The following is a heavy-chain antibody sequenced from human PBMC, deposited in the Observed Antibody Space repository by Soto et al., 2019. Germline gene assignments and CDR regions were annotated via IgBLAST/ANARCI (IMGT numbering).Heavy chain of an antibody. CDR2: IYYSGST. D-gene: IGHD6-19*01. Sequence: SETLSLTCTVSGGSISPYYWSWIRQPPGKGLEWIAYIYYSGSTNYNPSLKSRVTISVDTSKNHFSLKLSSVTAADTAMYYCARHLEVAGNDAFDIWGQGTMVTVSS. CDR3: ARHLEVAGNDAFDI. J-gene: IGHJ3*02. CDR1: GGSISPYY. V-gene: IGHV4-59*08.